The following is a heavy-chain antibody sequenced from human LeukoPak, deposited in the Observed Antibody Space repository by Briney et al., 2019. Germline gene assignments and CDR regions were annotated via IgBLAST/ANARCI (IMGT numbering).Heavy chain of an antibody. CDR3: VRGRGSYGWFDP. CDR2: IWYDGSNK. CDR1: GFTFSSYG. Sequence: PGGSLRLSCAASGFTFSSYGMHWVRQAPGKGLEWVAVIWYDGSNKYYADSVKGRFTISRDNSKNTLYLQMNSLRAEDTAVYYCVRGRGSYGWFDPWGQGTLVTVSS. J-gene: IGHJ5*02. V-gene: IGHV3-33*01. D-gene: IGHD3-10*01.